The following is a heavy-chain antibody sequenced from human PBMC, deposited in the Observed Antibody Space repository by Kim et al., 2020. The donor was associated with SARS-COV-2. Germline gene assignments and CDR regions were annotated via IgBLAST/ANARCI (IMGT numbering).Heavy chain of an antibody. CDR1: GFTFSSYS. D-gene: IGHD4-17*01. CDR2: ISSSSSYI. J-gene: IGHJ4*02. CDR3: AREFDYGDQIDY. Sequence: GGSLRLFCAASGFTFSSYSMNWVRQAPGKGLEWVSSISSSSSYIYYADSVKGRFTISRDNAKNSLYLQMNSLRAEDTAVYYCAREFDYGDQIDYWGQGTLVTVSS. V-gene: IGHV3-21*01.